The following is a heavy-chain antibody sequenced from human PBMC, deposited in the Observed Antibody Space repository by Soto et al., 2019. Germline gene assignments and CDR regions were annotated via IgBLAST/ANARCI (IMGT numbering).Heavy chain of an antibody. CDR2: IYYSGST. D-gene: IGHD2-2*01. CDR3: ARASSIVVFIDY. J-gene: IGHJ4*02. Sequence: QVQLQESGPGLVKPSQTLSLTCTVSGGSISSGGYYWNWIRQHPGKGLEWIGYIYYSGSTYYNPSLKGRVTISVDTSKNQFSLKLSSVTAADTAVYYCARASSIVVFIDYWGQGTLVTVSS. CDR1: GGSISSGGYY. V-gene: IGHV4-31*03.